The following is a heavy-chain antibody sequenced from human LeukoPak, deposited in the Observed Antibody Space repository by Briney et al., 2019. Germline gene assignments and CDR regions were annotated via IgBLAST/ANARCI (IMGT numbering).Heavy chain of an antibody. J-gene: IGHJ4*02. CDR3: ARGNYDSSGYVDY. D-gene: IGHD3-22*01. CDR1: GGSISSSSYY. CDR2: IYYSGST. Sequence: SETLSLTCTVSGGSISSSSYYWGWIRQPPGKGLGWIGSIYYSGSTYYNPSLKCRVTISVDTSKNQFSLKLSSVTAADTAVYYCARGNYDSSGYVDYWGQGTLVTVSS. V-gene: IGHV4-39*07.